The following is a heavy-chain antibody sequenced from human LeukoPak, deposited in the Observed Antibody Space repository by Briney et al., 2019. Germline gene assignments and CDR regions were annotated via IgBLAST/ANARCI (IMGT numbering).Heavy chain of an antibody. J-gene: IGHJ4*02. CDR3: AKLERTGTIGDY. CDR2: ISASGSAT. Sequence: GGSLRLSCAASGFIFSNYGMNWVRQAPGKGLEWVAAISASGSATSYADSVRGRFTISRDNSKNTLYLQMNSLRAEDTAVYYCAKLERTGTIGDYWGQGTLVTVSS. D-gene: IGHD1-7*01. V-gene: IGHV3-23*01. CDR1: GFIFSNYG.